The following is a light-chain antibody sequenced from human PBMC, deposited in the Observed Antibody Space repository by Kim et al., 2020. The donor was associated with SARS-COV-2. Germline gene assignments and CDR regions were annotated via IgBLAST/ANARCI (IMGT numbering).Light chain of an antibody. CDR1: SIGSRS. Sequence: SYELTQPPSVSVAPGKTARVSCGGNSIGSRSVLWYQQKSGQAPVLVMYYDSDRPSGIPERFSGSNSGNTATLTISRVEAGDEADYFCQVWDSSSDHRVVFGGGTQLTVL. CDR3: QVWDSSSDHRVV. J-gene: IGLJ2*01. CDR2: YDS. V-gene: IGLV3-21*01.